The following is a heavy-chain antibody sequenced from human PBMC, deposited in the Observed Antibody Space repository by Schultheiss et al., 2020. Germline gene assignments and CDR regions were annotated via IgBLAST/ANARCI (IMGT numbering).Heavy chain of an antibody. D-gene: IGHD6-6*01. CDR1: GGSISSGDYY. V-gene: IGHV4-61*08. Sequence: SETLSLTCTVSGGSISSGDYYWSWIRQPPGKGLEWIGYIYYSGSTNYNPSLKSRVTISVDTSKNQFSLKLSSVTAADTAVYYCARDGESIAARPDYWGQGTLVTVSS. J-gene: IGHJ4*02. CDR3: ARDGESIAARPDY. CDR2: IYYSGST.